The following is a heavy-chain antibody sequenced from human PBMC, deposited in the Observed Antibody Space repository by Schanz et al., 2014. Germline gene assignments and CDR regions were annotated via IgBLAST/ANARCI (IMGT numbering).Heavy chain of an antibody. CDR2: LSGGSSYI. CDR3: ARGRARQLVHWFDP. J-gene: IGHJ5*02. CDR1: GFTFSSYS. D-gene: IGHD6-13*01. V-gene: IGHV3-21*02. Sequence: EVLLVESGGGLVTPGESLRLSCAASGFTFSSYSMNWVRQAPGKGLEWVSSLSGGSSYIFYADSVKGRFTISRDNARYSLYLEMNSLRAEDTAVYYCARGRARQLVHWFDPWGQGTLVTVSS.